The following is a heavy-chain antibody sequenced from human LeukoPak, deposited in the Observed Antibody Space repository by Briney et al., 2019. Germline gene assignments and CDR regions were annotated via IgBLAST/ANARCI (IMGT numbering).Heavy chain of an antibody. CDR3: AKVGVGQQLVRGYFDY. V-gene: IGHV3-30*18. Sequence: GRSLRLSCAASGFTFSSYGIHWVRQAPGKGLEWVAVISYDGSNQYYAESVKGRFTISRDNSKNTLYLQTNSLRAEDTAVYYCAKVGVGQQLVRGYFDYWGQGTLVTVSS. CDR1: GFTFSSYG. J-gene: IGHJ4*02. D-gene: IGHD6-13*01. CDR2: ISYDGSNQ.